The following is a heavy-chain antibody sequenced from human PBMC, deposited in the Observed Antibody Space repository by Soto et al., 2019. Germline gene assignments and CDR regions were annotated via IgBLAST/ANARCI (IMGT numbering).Heavy chain of an antibody. Sequence: SETLSLTCTVSGGSISSYYWSWIRQPPGKGLEWIGYIYYSGSTNYNPSLKSRVTISVDTSKNQFSLKLSSVTAADTAVYYCARRGRSGYRLIDYWGQGTLVTVS. CDR1: GGSISSYY. CDR3: ARRGRSGYRLIDY. D-gene: IGHD3-22*01. V-gene: IGHV4-59*08. CDR2: IYYSGST. J-gene: IGHJ4*02.